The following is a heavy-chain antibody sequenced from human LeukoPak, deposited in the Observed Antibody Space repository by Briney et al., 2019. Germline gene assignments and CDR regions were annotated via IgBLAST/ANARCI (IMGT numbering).Heavy chain of an antibody. Sequence: GRSLRLSCAASGFTFSSYAMHWVRQAPGKGLEWVAVISYDGSNKYYADSVKGRFTISRDNSKNTLYLQMNSLRAEDTAVYYCARHVGYWGQETLVTVSS. J-gene: IGHJ4*02. D-gene: IGHD3-10*02. CDR3: ARHVGY. V-gene: IGHV3-30*04. CDR1: GFTFSSYA. CDR2: ISYDGSNK.